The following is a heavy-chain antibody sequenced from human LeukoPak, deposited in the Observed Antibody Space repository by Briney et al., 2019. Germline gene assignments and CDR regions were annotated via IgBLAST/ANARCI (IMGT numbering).Heavy chain of an antibody. D-gene: IGHD3-10*01. Sequence: ASVRVSCRASGYTFSDYIINWVRQAPGQGLEWMGWINTNTGDPIYARGFKGRFVLSLDKSVNTAYLEIAGLKTEDNAVYYCARSSRGVIGLLEYWGQGTLVTVSS. CDR1: GYTFSDYI. CDR2: INTNTGDP. V-gene: IGHV7-4-1*01. CDR3: ARSSRGVIGLLEY. J-gene: IGHJ4*02.